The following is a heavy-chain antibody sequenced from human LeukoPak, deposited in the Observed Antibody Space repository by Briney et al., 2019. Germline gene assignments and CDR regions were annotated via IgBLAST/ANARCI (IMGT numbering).Heavy chain of an antibody. J-gene: IGHJ4*02. V-gene: IGHV3-21*01. CDR1: GFTFSTYS. CDR2: ISSISTYI. Sequence: PGGSLRLSCAASGFTFSTYSMNWVRQAPGKGLEWVSSISSISTYIYYADSVKGRFTISRDSARNSLYLQMNSLRAEDTAVYYCARLSGSYNKYYFDYWGQGTLVTVSS. CDR3: ARLSGSYNKYYFDY. D-gene: IGHD1-26*01.